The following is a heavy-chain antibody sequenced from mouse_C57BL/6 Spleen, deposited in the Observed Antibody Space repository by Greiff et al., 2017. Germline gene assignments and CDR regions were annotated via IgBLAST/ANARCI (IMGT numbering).Heavy chain of an antibody. D-gene: IGHD2-4*01. CDR1: GYAFTNYL. V-gene: IGHV1-54*01. CDR2: INPGSGGT. J-gene: IGHJ3*01. CDR3: ARWDGLRLFAY. Sequence: QVQLQQSGAELVRPGTSVKVSCKASGYAFTNYLIEWVKQRPGQGLEWIGVINPGSGGTNYNEKFKGKATLTADKSSSTAYMQLSSLTSEDSAVYYCARWDGLRLFAYWGQGTLVTVSA.